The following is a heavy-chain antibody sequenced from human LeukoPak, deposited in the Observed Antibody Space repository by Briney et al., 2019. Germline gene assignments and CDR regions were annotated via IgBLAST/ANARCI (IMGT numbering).Heavy chain of an antibody. V-gene: IGHV3-21*01. Sequence: GGSLRLSCAASGFTFSSYSMNWVRQAPGKGLEWVSSISSSSSYIYYADSVKGRFTISRDNAKNSLYLQMNSLRAEDTAVYYCARAPSSSSWYYRVDAFDIWGQGTMVTVSS. CDR2: ISSSSSYI. CDR3: ARAPSSSSWYYRVDAFDI. J-gene: IGHJ3*02. D-gene: IGHD6-13*01. CDR1: GFTFSSYS.